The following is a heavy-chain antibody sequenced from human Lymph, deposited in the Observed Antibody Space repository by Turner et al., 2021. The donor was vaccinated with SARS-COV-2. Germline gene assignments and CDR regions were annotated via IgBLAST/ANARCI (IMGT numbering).Heavy chain of an antibody. CDR3: ARIAAPGMGGGVHYYYYAMDV. Sequence: QVQLVQSGAEVKKPGSSVKVACKASGGTFSSSAISWVRQAPGQGLGWMGGTSPPLAIQNYAQKFQGRGTITADKSTSTAYMELRSLRFEDTAVYFCARIAAPGMGGGVHYYYYAMDVWGQGTTVTVSS. V-gene: IGHV1-69*10. D-gene: IGHD6-13*01. CDR2: TSPPLAIQ. J-gene: IGHJ6*02. CDR1: GGTFSSSA.